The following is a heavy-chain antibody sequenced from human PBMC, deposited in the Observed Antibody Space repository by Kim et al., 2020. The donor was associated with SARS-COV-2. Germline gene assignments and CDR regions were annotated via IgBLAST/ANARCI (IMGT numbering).Heavy chain of an antibody. Sequence: SETLSLTCAVYGGSFSGYYWSWIRQPPGKGLEWIGEINHSGSTNYNPSLKSRVTISVDTSKNQFSLKLSSVTAADTAVYYCARVGIAAAGPRYNWFDPWGQGTLVTVSS. CDR2: INHSGST. CDR1: GGSFSGYY. CDR3: ARVGIAAAGPRYNWFDP. V-gene: IGHV4-34*01. J-gene: IGHJ5*02. D-gene: IGHD6-13*01.